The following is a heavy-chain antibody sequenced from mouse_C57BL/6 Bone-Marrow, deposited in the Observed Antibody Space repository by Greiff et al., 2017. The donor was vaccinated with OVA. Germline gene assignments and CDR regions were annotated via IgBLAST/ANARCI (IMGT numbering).Heavy chain of an antibody. J-gene: IGHJ1*03. CDR2: IYPRSGNT. CDR1: GYTFTSYG. D-gene: IGHD1-1*01. Sequence: VQLQQSGAELARPGASVKLSCKASGYTFTSYGISWVKQRPGQGLEWIGQIYPRSGNTYYNEKFKGKATLTADKSSSTAYMELRSLTSEDSAVYVCASPYGSSYPYWYFDVWGTGTTVTVSS. CDR3: ASPYGSSYPYWYFDV. V-gene: IGHV1-81*01.